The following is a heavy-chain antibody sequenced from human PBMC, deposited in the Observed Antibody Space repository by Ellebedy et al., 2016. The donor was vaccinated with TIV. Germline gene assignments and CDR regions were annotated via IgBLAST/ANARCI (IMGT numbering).Heavy chain of an antibody. CDR1: GDSISSSYW. CDR3: ARRSGNPLTRYLDY. J-gene: IGHJ4*02. Sequence: MPSETLSLTCAVSGDSISSSYWWSWVRQPPGKGLEWIGEIFHSGATHYSPSLKSRVIVSVDKSKNQFSLKVTSMTAADTAEYYCARRSGNPLTRYLDYWGQGTLVTVSS. CDR2: IFHSGAT. V-gene: IGHV4-4*02. D-gene: IGHD1-14*01.